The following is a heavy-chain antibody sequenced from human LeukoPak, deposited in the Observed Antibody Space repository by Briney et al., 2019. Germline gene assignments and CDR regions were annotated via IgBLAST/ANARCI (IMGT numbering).Heavy chain of an antibody. CDR1: GGSFSGYY. D-gene: IGHD3-10*01. V-gene: IGHV4-34*01. CDR3: ATSYYYGSGSYYPEYYFDY. Sequence: SETLSLTCAVYGGSFSGYYWSWIRQPPGKGLEWIGEINHSGSTNYNPSLKSRVTISVHTSKNQFSLKLSSVTAADTAVYYCATSYYYGSGSYYPEYYFDYWGQGTLVTVSS. CDR2: INHSGST. J-gene: IGHJ4*02.